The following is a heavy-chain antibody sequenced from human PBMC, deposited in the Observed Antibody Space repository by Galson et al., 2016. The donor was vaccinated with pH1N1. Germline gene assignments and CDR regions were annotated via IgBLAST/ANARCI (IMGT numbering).Heavy chain of an antibody. CDR3: ARGRGYNYGYVDN. D-gene: IGHD5-12*01. CDR2: IIGMFGIT. Sequence: SVKVSCKASGGTFSSYAISWVRQAPGQGLEWMGGIIGMFGITNYAQKFQGRVTITAGEITSTAYMELTSLRSDDTAVYYCARGRGYNYGYVDNWGQGTLVTVSS. J-gene: IGHJ4*02. CDR1: GGTFSSYA. V-gene: IGHV1-69*13.